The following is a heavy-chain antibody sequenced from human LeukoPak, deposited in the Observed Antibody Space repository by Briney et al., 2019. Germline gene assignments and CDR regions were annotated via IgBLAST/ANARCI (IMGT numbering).Heavy chain of an antibody. Sequence: PGGSLRLSCAASGFTFSSYEMNWVRQAPGKGLEWVSYISSSGNTMYYADSVKGRFTISRDKSKNTLYLQMDSLRAEDTAVYYCARESSGSYFHSWGQGTLVTVSS. CDR3: ARESSGSYFHS. V-gene: IGHV3-48*03. CDR2: ISSSGNTM. J-gene: IGHJ4*02. D-gene: IGHD1-26*01. CDR1: GFTFSSYE.